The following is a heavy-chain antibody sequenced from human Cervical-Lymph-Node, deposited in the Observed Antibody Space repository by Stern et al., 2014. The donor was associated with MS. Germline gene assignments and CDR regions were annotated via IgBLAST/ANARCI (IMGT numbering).Heavy chain of an antibody. V-gene: IGHV3-30*03. CDR2: ISDDGSEK. CDR3: ARDLGEGTLPSDIVSEDY. CDR1: GFTFSRSG. J-gene: IGHJ4*02. Sequence: VQLVESGGGVVQPGRSLRLACAASGFTFSRSGMHWVRQAPGKGLQWVAVISDDGSEKYYGDPVKGRFTISRDNSHNTLYLQMNSLRPEDTALYYCARDLGEGTLPSDIVSEDYWGQGTLVTVSS. D-gene: IGHD2-2*02.